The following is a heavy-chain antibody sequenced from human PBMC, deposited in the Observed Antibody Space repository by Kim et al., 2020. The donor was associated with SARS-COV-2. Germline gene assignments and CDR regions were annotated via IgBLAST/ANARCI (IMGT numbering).Heavy chain of an antibody. CDR3: AREPEGTGKLNN. D-gene: IGHD1-1*01. Sequence: ASVKVSCKTSGYGFGTYYIHWVRQAPGQGLEWMGLTHPTSGRTNFAQNFQGRVTMITDTSTATVYMDLTSLRSWDTAVYYCAREPEGTGKLNNWGQGTLV. CDR2: THPTSGRT. J-gene: IGHJ4*02. V-gene: IGHV1-46*01. CDR1: GYGFGTYY.